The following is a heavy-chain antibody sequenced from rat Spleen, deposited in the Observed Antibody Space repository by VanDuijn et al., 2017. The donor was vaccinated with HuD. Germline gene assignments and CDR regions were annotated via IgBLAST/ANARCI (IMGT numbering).Heavy chain of an antibody. CDR2: IIYDGSRT. CDR1: GFSFSSNW. J-gene: IGHJ2*01. D-gene: IGHD1-7*01. Sequence: EVQLVESGGGLVQPGSPLKLSCAASGFSFSSNWLNWIRQAPTKGLEWVATIIYDGSRTYYRDSVKGRFTISRDNAKSTLYLQMDSLRSEDTATYYCARHNLRYYGYSYFDYWGQGVMVTVSS. CDR3: ARHNLRYYGYSYFDY. V-gene: IGHV5-29*01.